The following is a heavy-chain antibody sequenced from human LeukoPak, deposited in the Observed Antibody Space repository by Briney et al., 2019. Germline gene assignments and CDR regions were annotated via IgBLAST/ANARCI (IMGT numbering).Heavy chain of an antibody. CDR2: ISGSGGRT. V-gene: IGHV3-23*01. CDR3: AKDDNYYDRSGLRFDR. CDR1: VFTFSSYG. D-gene: IGHD3-22*01. Sequence: GGSLRLSCAPSVFTFSSYGMNWVRPAHGKGLGWVSGISGSGGRTYCADSVKGRFSISRDNSKNTVYLQMNNLRGEDMAVYYCAKDDNYYDRSGLRFDRWGQGTMVTVSS. J-gene: IGHJ3*02.